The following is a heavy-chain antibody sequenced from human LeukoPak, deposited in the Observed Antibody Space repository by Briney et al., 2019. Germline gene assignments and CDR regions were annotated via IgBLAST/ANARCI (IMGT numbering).Heavy chain of an antibody. V-gene: IGHV3-30*02. D-gene: IGHD3-22*01. CDR3: AKDGDSTGYYSSYYNHMDV. J-gene: IGHJ6*03. Sequence: PGGSLRLSCAASGFTFRTYGMHWVRQAPGKGLEWVAFIRFDGSNKYYADSVKGRFAISRDNSKNTVYLQMNSLRAEDTAIYYCAKDGDSTGYYSSYYNHMDVWGKGTSVTISS. CDR2: IRFDGSNK. CDR1: GFTFRTYG.